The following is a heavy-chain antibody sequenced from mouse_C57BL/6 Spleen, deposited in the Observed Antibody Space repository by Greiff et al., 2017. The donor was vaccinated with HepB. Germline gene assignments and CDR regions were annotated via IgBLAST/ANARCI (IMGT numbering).Heavy chain of an antibody. D-gene: IGHD2-4*01. CDR1: GYAFTNYL. CDR3: ARSRSYDLDWFAY. V-gene: IGHV1-54*01. Sequence: VQLQQSGAELVRPGTSVKVSCKASGYAFTNYLIEWVKQRPGQGLEWIGVINPGSGGTNYNEKFKGKATLTADKSSSTAYMQLSSLTSEDSAVYFCARSRSYDLDWFAYWGQGTLVTVSA. J-gene: IGHJ3*01. CDR2: INPGSGGT.